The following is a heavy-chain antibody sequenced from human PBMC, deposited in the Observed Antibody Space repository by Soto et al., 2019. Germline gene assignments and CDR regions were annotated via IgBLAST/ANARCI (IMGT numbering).Heavy chain of an antibody. CDR3: ASRSGTYPYYFDY. V-gene: IGHV1-18*01. CDR1: GYTFTRYC. Sequence: ASVKVSCKVSGYTFTRYCMSWMRQAPGQGLEWMGWISTYNGNTNYAQNLQGRVSMTTDTSTSTAYMELRSLRSDDTAVYYCASRSGTYPYYFDYWGQGTLVTVSS. D-gene: IGHD1-26*01. J-gene: IGHJ4*02. CDR2: ISTYNGNT.